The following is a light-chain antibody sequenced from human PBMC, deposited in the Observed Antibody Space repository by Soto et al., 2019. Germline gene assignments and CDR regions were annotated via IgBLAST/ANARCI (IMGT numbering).Light chain of an antibody. J-gene: IGKJ1*01. Sequence: IVMTQSPATLSVSPGERATLSCRASQNVASSLAWYQQKPGQAPRLLIYGASSRATGIPDRFSGSGSGTDFTLTISRLEPEDFAVYYCQQYGSSPWTFGQGTKVDIK. CDR1: QNVASS. CDR3: QQYGSSPWT. CDR2: GAS. V-gene: IGKV3-20*01.